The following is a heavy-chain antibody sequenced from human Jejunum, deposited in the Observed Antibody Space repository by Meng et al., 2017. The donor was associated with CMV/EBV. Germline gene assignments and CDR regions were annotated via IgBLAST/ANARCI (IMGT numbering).Heavy chain of an antibody. D-gene: IGHD5-12*01. CDR1: GTAFSGYY. Sequence: QVQLQQWGAGLLKPSETLSLTCAVYGTAFSGYYWSWIRQSPGQGLEWIGENTYTGSTDYNPSLKSRVTMSVDMSKNQFSLKLNSVTAADTAVYYCARGHSAYDYGGSNNWFDPWGQGTLVTVSS. V-gene: IGHV4-34*02. CDR3: ARGHSAYDYGGSNNWFDP. CDR2: NTYTGST. J-gene: IGHJ5*02.